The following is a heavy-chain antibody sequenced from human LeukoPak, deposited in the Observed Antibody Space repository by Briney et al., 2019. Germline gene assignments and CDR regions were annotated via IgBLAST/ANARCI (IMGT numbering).Heavy chain of an antibody. Sequence: TSETLSLTCTVSGGSISSSSYYWGWIRQHPGKGLEWIGSIYYSGTTYYNPSLKSRVTISVDTSKNQFSLKLSSVTAADTAVYYCARLGAYYDSSVADYWGQGTLVTVSS. J-gene: IGHJ4*02. CDR2: IYYSGTT. CDR1: GGSISSSSYY. V-gene: IGHV4-39*01. D-gene: IGHD3-22*01. CDR3: ARLGAYYDSSVADY.